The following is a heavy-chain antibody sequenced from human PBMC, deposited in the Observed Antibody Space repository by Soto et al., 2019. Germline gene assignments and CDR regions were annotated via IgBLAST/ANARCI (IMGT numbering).Heavy chain of an antibody. D-gene: IGHD2-2*01. J-gene: IGHJ6*02. Sequence: ASVKVSCKASGYTFTSYYMHWVRQAPGQGLEWMGIINPSGGSTSYAQKFRGRVTMTRDTSTSTVYMELSSLRSEDTAVYYCARDAAYCSSTSCYASWSYYYYYGMDVWGQGTTVTVSS. V-gene: IGHV1-46*01. CDR1: GYTFTSYY. CDR2: INPSGGST. CDR3: ARDAAYCSSTSCYASWSYYYYYGMDV.